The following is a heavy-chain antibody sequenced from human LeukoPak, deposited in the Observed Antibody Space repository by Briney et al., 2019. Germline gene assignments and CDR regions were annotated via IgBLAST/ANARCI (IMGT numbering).Heavy chain of an antibody. CDR1: GGSISSYY. CDR3: ARAPVAATYWFDP. CDR2: IYYSGRT. D-gene: IGHD2-15*01. Sequence: SETLSLTCTVSGGSISSYYWSWIRQPPGKGLEWIGYIYYSGRTNYNPSLKSRVTISVDTSKNQFSLKLSSVTAADTAVYYCARAPVAATYWFDPWGQGTLVTVSS. V-gene: IGHV4-59*01. J-gene: IGHJ5*02.